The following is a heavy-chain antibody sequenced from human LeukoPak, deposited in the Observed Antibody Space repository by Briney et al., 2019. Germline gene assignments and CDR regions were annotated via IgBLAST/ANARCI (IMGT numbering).Heavy chain of an antibody. CDR3: ARRAGAYSHPYDY. J-gene: IGHJ4*02. V-gene: IGHV3-23*05. CDR1: GFTFNSYA. CDR2: IYSGTI. D-gene: IGHD4/OR15-4a*01. Sequence: GGSLRLSCAASGFTFNSYAMSWVRQAPGKGLEWVSFIYSGTIHYSDSVKGRFTISRDNSKNTLYLQMNSLRAEDTAVYYCARRAGAYSHPYDYWGQGTLVTVSS.